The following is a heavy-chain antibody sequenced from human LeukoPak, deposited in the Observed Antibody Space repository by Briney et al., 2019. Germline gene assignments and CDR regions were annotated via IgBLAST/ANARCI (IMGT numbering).Heavy chain of an antibody. CDR1: GFTFSSYG. V-gene: IGHV3-30*18. CDR3: AKDNYYGSGQNRRSGMDV. J-gene: IGHJ6*02. CDR2: ISYDGSNK. D-gene: IGHD3-10*01. Sequence: PGGSLRLSCAASGFTFSSYGMHWVRQAPGKGLEWVAVISYDGSNKYYADSVKGRFTISRDNSKNTLYLQMNSLRAEDTAVYYCAKDNYYGSGQNRRSGMDVRGQGTTVTVSS.